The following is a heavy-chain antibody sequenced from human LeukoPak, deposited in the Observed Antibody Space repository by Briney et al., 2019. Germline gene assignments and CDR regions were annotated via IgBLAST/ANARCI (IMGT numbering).Heavy chain of an antibody. CDR3: ARNRGRGLRYYFGY. J-gene: IGHJ4*02. V-gene: IGHV3-21*01. D-gene: IGHD4-17*01. CDR2: ISSSSSYI. Sequence: GGSLRLSCAASGFTFSSYSMSWVRQAPGKGLEWVSSISSSSSYIYYADSVKGRFTISRDNAKNSLYLQMNSLRAEDTAVYYCARNRGRGLRYYFGYWGQGTLVTVSS. CDR1: GFTFSSYS.